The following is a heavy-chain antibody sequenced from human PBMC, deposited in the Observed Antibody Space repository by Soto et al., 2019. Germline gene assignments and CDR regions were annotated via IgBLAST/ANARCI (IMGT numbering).Heavy chain of an antibody. Sequence: GGSLRLSCAASGSTFSSYAMSWVRQAPGKGLEWVSSISGSGGSTYYPDSVKGRFTMSRDNSKNTLFLQMNSLRAEDTAVYFCAKDRPPYDTSGPSDYWGQGTLVTVSS. CDR2: ISGSGGST. V-gene: IGHV3-23*01. CDR3: AKDRPPYDTSGPSDY. J-gene: IGHJ4*02. CDR1: GSTFSSYA. D-gene: IGHD3-22*01.